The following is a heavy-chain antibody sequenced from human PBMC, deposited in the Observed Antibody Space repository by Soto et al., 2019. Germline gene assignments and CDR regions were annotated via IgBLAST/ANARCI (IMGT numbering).Heavy chain of an antibody. CDR3: ARGEQYSGRIFDY. CDR1: GDSVSRNSAG. Sequence: PSQTLSLTCDITGDSVSRNSAGWSWVRQSPSRGLEWLGRTYYRSKWYYEDALSVRGQITINPDTYKNQYSLQLNSVNHEDTAVYFCARGEQYSGRIFDYWGQGTLVTVS. D-gene: IGHD1-26*01. V-gene: IGHV6-1*01. J-gene: IGHJ4*01. CDR2: TYYRSKWYY.